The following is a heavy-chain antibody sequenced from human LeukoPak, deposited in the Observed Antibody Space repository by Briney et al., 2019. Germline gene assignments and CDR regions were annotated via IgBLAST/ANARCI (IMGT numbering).Heavy chain of an antibody. V-gene: IGHV5-51*01. Sequence: GASLQISCKGSGYIFTSYWIDWVRQMPGKGLEWMGIIYPGDSDTRYSPSFQGQVTISADKSISTAYLQWSSLKASDTAMYYCARRVTTNRPDDYWGQGTLVTVSS. CDR2: IYPGDSDT. J-gene: IGHJ4*02. CDR3: ARRVTTNRPDDY. D-gene: IGHD4-17*01. CDR1: GYIFTSYW.